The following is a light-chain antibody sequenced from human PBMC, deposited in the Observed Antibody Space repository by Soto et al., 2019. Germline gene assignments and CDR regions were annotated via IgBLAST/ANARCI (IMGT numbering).Light chain of an antibody. CDR3: SSYTSSSTPVV. CDR2: EVS. Sequence: QSALTQPASLSGSPGQSITISCTGSSSDVGGYNYVSWYQQHPGKAPRLMIYEVSNRPSGVSNRFSGSKSGNTASLTISGLQADDEGDYYCSSYTSSSTPVVFGGGTQLTVL. CDR1: SSDVGGYNY. V-gene: IGLV2-14*01. J-gene: IGLJ2*01.